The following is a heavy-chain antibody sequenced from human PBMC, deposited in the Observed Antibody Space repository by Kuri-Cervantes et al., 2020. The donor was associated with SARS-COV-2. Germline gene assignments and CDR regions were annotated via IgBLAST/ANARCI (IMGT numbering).Heavy chain of an antibody. CDR3: ATSRHKPRNWFDP. Sequence: GSLRLSCSVSGSSMRNYYWSWIRQPPGKGLEWIGYAHYRGSTNYSPSLKSRVTISVDTSNNQFSLKLSSVTATDTAVYYCATSRHKPRNWFDPWGQGALVTVSS. CDR1: GSSMRNYY. J-gene: IGHJ5*02. V-gene: IGHV4-59*08. CDR2: AHYRGST.